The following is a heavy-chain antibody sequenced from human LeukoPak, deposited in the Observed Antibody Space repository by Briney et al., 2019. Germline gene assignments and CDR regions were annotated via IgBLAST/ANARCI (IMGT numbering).Heavy chain of an antibody. Sequence: SETLSLTCTVSGGSISSYYWSWIRQPAGKGLEWIGYIFYSGSTNYSPSLKSRVTISVDTSKNQFSLKLSSVTAADTAVYYCARNKPSDFGFRPTPIGYFDLWGRGTLVTVSS. D-gene: IGHD1/OR15-1a*01. CDR2: IFYSGST. CDR1: GGSISSYY. V-gene: IGHV4-59*01. J-gene: IGHJ2*01. CDR3: ARNKPSDFGFRPTPIGYFDL.